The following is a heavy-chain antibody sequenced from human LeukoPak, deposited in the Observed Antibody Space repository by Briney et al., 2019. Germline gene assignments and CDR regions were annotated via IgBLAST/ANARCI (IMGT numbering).Heavy chain of an antibody. V-gene: IGHV3-21*01. CDR1: GFTFSSYS. CDR3: ARSLTMVRAYDY. D-gene: IGHD3-10*01. J-gene: IGHJ4*02. Sequence: GGSLRLSCAASGFTFSSYSMNWVRQAPGKGLEWVSSISTSSSYIYYADSVKGRFTISRDNSKNTVYLQMNSLRTEDTAVYYRARSLTMVRAYDYWGQGTLVTVSS. CDR2: ISTSSSYI.